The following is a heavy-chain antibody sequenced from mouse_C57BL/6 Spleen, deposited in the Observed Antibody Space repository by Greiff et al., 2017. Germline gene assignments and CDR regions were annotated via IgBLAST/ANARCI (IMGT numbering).Heavy chain of an antibody. Sequence: VQRVESGAELVRPGTSVKVSCKASGYAFTNYLIEWVKQRPGQGLEWIGVINPGSGGTNYNEKFKGKATLTADKSSSTAYMQLSSLTSEDSAVYFCARSTNGEFAYWGQGTLVTVSA. V-gene: IGHV1-54*01. CDR3: ARSTNGEFAY. J-gene: IGHJ3*01. CDR2: INPGSGGT. D-gene: IGHD6-1*01. CDR1: GYAFTNYL.